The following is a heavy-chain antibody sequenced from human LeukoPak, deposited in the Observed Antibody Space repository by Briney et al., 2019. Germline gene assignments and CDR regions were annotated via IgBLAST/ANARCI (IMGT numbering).Heavy chain of an antibody. CDR2: IYSTGTT. J-gene: IGHJ4*02. CDR3: ARTLYCGGDCYYFDS. D-gene: IGHD2-21*02. V-gene: IGHV4-59*01. Sequence: SETLSLTCTVSGSSTSSYYWSWIRQPPGRGLEWIGFIYSTGTTNYIPSLKSRVTISVDTSKNQFSLNLSSVTAADTAVYYCARTLYCGGDCYYFDSWGQGTLVTVSS. CDR1: GSSTSSYY.